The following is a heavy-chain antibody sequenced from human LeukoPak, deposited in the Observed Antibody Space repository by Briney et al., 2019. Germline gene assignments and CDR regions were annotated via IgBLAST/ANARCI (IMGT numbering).Heavy chain of an antibody. CDR3: ATNLRGYYDSSGYHAFDI. Sequence: PGGSLRLSCAASGFTFSSYAMSWVRQAPGKGLEWVSAISGSGGSTYYADSVKGRFTISRDNSKNTLYLQMNSLRAEDTAVYYCATNLRGYYDSSGYHAFDIWGQGTMVTVSS. CDR2: ISGSGGST. CDR1: GFTFSSYA. J-gene: IGHJ3*02. V-gene: IGHV3-23*01. D-gene: IGHD3-22*01.